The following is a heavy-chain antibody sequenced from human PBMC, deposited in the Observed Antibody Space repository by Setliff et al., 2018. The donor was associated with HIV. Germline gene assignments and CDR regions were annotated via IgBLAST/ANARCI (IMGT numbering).Heavy chain of an antibody. CDR3: AREVGTYSGSYAVADGFDI. Sequence: GASVKVSCKASGYTFTGYHMHWVRQAPGQGLEWMGWINPNSGGTNYAKKFQGRVTMTRDTSITTAYMELSRLRSDDTAVYYCAREVGTYSGSYAVADGFDIWGQGTLVTVSS. CDR2: INPNSGGT. J-gene: IGHJ4*02. V-gene: IGHV1-2*02. CDR1: GYTFTGYH. D-gene: IGHD1-26*01.